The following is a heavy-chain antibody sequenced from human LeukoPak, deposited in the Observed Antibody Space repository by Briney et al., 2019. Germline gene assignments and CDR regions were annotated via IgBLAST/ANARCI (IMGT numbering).Heavy chain of an antibody. Sequence: ASVKVSCKASGYAFTSYYMHWVRQAPGQGLEWMGIINPSGGSTGYAEKFQGRVTMTRDMSTSTVYMELSSLTSEDTAVYYCARDGGGSYSFVDYWGQGTLVTVSS. CDR2: INPSGGST. D-gene: IGHD1-26*01. J-gene: IGHJ4*02. CDR1: GYAFTSYY. V-gene: IGHV1-46*01. CDR3: ARDGGGSYSFVDY.